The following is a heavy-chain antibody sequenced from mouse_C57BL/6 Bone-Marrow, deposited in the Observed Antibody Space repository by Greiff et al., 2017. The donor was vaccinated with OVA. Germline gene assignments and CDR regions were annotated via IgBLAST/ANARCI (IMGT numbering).Heavy chain of an antibody. CDR1: GFNIKDYY. D-gene: IGHD1-1*01. CDR3: ATLYYYGSKAWFAY. V-gene: IGHV14-2*01. Sequence: VHVKQSGAELVKPGASVKLSCTASGFNIKDYYMHWVKQRTEQGLEWIGRINPEDGETTYAPKFQGKATITADTSSNTAYLQLSSLTSEDTAVYYCATLYYYGSKAWFAYWGQGTLVTVSA. J-gene: IGHJ3*01. CDR2: INPEDGET.